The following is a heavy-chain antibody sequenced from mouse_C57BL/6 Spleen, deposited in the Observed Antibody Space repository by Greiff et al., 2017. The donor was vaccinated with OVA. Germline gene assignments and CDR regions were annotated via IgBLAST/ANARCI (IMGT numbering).Heavy chain of an antibody. D-gene: IGHD1-1*01. V-gene: IGHV1-64*01. CDR3: ARGGYYGSSSYSMDY. CDR2: IHPNSGST. J-gene: IGHJ4*01. Sequence: QVQLQQPGAELVKPGASVKLSCKASGYTFTSYWMHWVKQRPGQGLEWIGMIHPNSGSTNYNEKFKSKATLTVDKSSSPAYMQLSSLTSEDSAVYYCARGGYYGSSSYSMDYWGQGTSVTVSS. CDR1: GYTFTSYW.